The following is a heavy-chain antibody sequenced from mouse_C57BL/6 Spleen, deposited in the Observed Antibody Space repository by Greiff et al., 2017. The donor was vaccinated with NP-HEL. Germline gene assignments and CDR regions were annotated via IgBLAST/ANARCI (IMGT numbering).Heavy chain of an antibody. V-gene: IGHV1-50*01. D-gene: IGHD4-1*01. CDR3: ASAWDVKGY. CDR2: IDPSDSYT. Sequence: VKLQQPGAELVKPGASVKLSCKASGYTFTSYWMQWVKQRPGQGLEWIGEIDPSDSYTNYNQKFKGKATLTVDTSSSTAYMQLSSLTSEDSAVYYCASAWDVKGYWGQGTTLTVSS. CDR1: GYTFTSYW. J-gene: IGHJ2*01.